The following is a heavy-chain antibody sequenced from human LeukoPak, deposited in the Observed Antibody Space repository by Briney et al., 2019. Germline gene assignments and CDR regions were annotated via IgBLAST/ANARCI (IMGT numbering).Heavy chain of an antibody. V-gene: IGHV3-30*02. Sequence: SGGSLRLSCAASGFTFSSYAMHWVRQAPGKGLEWVAFIRYDGSIKYYADSVKGRFTISRDNSKNTVFLQMNSLRAEDTAVYYCAKGYDILTVEYFQHWGQGTLVTVSS. J-gene: IGHJ1*01. CDR3: AKGYDILTVEYFQH. CDR1: GFTFSSYA. D-gene: IGHD3-9*01. CDR2: IRYDGSIK.